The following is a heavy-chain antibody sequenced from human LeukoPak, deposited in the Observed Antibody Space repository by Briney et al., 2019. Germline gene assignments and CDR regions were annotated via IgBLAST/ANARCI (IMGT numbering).Heavy chain of an antibody. D-gene: IGHD3-22*01. Sequence: PGGSLRLSCAASGFRFSDYDMPWVRQAPGRGLEWVTLIRYDGSNKYYADSLEGRFTISRDNSKGTLYLQMNSLRPEDTAVYYCAKDLQSTGYYDYWGQGTLVTVSS. CDR2: IRYDGSNK. CDR1: GFRFSDYD. V-gene: IGHV3-30*02. J-gene: IGHJ4*02. CDR3: AKDLQSTGYYDY.